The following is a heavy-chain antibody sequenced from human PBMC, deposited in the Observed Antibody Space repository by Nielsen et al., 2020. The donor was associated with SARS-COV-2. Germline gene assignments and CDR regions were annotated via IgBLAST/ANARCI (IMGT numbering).Heavy chain of an antibody. CDR1: GGSISSISYY. J-gene: IGHJ4*02. Sequence: SETLSLTCTVSGGSISSISYYWGWIRQPPGKGLEWIGSIYYSGSTYYNPSLKSRVTISVDTSKNQFSLKLSSVTAADTAVYYCARERVVTAIRNFDYWGQGTLVTVSS. V-gene: IGHV4-39*01. D-gene: IGHD2-21*02. CDR2: IYYSGST. CDR3: ARERVVTAIRNFDY.